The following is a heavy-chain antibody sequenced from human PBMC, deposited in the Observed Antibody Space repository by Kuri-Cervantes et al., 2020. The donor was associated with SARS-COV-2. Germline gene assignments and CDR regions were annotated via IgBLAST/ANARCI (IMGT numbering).Heavy chain of an antibody. J-gene: IGHJ4*02. CDR1: GFTFSSYA. Sequence: GGSLRLSCAASGFTFSSYAMSWVRQAPGKGLEWVSAISGSGGSTYYADSVKGRFTISRDNSKNTLYLQMNSLRAEDTAVYYCARGAGWGWYLGQFDYWGQGTLVTVSS. CDR2: ISGSGGST. V-gene: IGHV3-23*01. CDR3: ARGAGWGWYLGQFDY. D-gene: IGHD3-16*02.